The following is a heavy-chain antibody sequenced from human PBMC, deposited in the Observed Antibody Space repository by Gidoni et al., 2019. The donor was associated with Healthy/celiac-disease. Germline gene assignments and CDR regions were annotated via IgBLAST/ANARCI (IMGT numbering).Heavy chain of an antibody. V-gene: IGHV1-18*01. CDR3: ARVLDIVVVVAAYNWFDP. CDR1: GYTFTSYG. CDR2: NSAYNGNT. Sequence: QVQLVQSGAEVKKPGASVKVSCKASGYTFTSYGISWVRQAPGQGREWMGWNSAYNGNTNYAQKLQGRVTITPYTSTGTADMDLRSLRSDDPAVYYCARVLDIVVVVAAYNWFDPWGQGTLVTVSS. D-gene: IGHD2-15*01. J-gene: IGHJ5*02.